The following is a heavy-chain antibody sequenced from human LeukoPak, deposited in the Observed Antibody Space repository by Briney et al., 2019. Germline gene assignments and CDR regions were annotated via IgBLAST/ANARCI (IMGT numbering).Heavy chain of an antibody. CDR3: ARGSGWYGYYYYMDV. D-gene: IGHD6-13*01. Sequence: GGSLRLSCAASGFTFSSYWMSWVRQAPGKGLEWVANIKQDGSEKYYVDSVKGRFTISRDNAKNSLYLQMNSLRAGDTAVYYCARGSGWYGYYYYMDVWGKGTTVTVSS. CDR2: IKQDGSEK. V-gene: IGHV3-7*03. CDR1: GFTFSSYW. J-gene: IGHJ6*03.